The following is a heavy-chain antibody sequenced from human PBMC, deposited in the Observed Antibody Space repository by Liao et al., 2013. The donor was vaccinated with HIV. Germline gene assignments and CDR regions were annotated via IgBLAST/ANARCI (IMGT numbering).Heavy chain of an antibody. D-gene: IGHD3-16*01. V-gene: IGHV4-34*10. J-gene: IGHJ3*02. CDR1: GGSFNDYF. Sequence: QVQLQESGPGLVKPSETLSLTCAVYGGSFNDYFWTWIRQPPGKELEWIGEINHAGGTNYNPSLKSRVTMSVDTSLNQFSLKLSSVTAADTAMYYCARGGIWGFDIWGQGTVVTVSS. CDR3: ARGGIWGFDI. CDR2: INHAGGT.